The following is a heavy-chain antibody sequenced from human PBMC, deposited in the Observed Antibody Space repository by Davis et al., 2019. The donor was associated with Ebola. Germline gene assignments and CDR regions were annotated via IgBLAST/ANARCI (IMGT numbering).Heavy chain of an antibody. CDR1: GFAFDDYA. V-gene: IGHV3-9*01. CDR3: AKGYNWFDP. J-gene: IGHJ5*02. CDR2: ILWNSGTI. Sequence: SLKISCAASGFAFDDYAMHWVRQAPGKGLEWVSGILWNSGTIGYAASVKGRFTISRDNAKNSLFLQMNSLRAEDTAVYYCAKGYNWFDPWGQGTLVTVSS.